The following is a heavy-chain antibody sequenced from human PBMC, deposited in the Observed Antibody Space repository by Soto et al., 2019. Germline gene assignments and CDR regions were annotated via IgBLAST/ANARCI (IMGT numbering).Heavy chain of an antibody. CDR3: TRDGPPFDY. J-gene: IGHJ4*02. CDR1: GYTFTTYA. CDR2: ISAYNGNT. V-gene: IGHV1-18*01. Sequence: QVQLVQSGAELKKPGASVKVSCKASGYTFTTYAISWVRQAPGQGLEWMGWISAYNGNTKYAQNLQGSVTMTTDTSTCTAYMELRSLSYDDTAVYYCTRDGPPFDYWGQGTLVTVSS.